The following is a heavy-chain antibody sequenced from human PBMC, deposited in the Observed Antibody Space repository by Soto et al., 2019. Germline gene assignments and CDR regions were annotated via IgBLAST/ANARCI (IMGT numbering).Heavy chain of an antibody. Sequence: PSETLSLTCTVSGGSISSYYWSLIRQPPGKGLEWIGYIYYSGSTNYNPSLKSRVTISVDTSKNQFSLKLSSVTAADTAVYYCARERVWALESYYMDVWGKGTTVTVSS. D-gene: IGHD3-16*01. CDR1: GGSISSYY. CDR3: ARERVWALESYYMDV. CDR2: IYYSGST. V-gene: IGHV4-59*01. J-gene: IGHJ6*03.